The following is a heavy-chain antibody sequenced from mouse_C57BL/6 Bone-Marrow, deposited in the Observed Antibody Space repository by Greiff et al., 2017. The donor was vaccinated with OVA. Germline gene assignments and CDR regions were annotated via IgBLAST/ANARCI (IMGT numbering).Heavy chain of an antibody. CDR3: ARGGAGTSHFDD. V-gene: IGHV1-82*01. CDR2: IYPGDGDT. D-gene: IGHD4-1*01. Sequence: VQLQQSGPELVKPGASVKISCKASGYAFSSSWMNWVKQRPGKGLEWIGRIYPGDGDTNYNGKFKGKATLTADKSSSTAYMQLSSLTSEDSAVYFCARGGAGTSHFDDGGQGTTLTVSS. J-gene: IGHJ2*01. CDR1: GYAFSSSW.